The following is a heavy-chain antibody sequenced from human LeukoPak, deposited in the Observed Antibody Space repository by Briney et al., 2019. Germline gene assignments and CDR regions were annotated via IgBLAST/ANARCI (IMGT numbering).Heavy chain of an antibody. J-gene: IGHJ3*02. CDR2: IYYSGST. V-gene: IGHV4-30-4*08. D-gene: IGHD3-16*02. CDR1: GGSISSGDYY. CDR3: ARDAPYYDYVWGSYRYTEDAFDI. Sequence: SETLPLNCTVSGGSISSGDYYWSWIRQPPGKGLGWIGYIYYSGSTYYNPSLKSRVTISVDTSKNQFSLKLSSVTAADTAVYYCARDAPYYDYVWGSYRYTEDAFDIWGQGTMVTVSS.